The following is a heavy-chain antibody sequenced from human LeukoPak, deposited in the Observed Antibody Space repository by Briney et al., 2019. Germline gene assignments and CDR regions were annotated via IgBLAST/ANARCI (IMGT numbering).Heavy chain of an antibody. CDR1: GSTFGDVV. J-gene: IGHJ4*02. V-gene: IGHV3-23*01. D-gene: IGHD7-27*01. CDR3: ARRTGGTKDY. CDR2: ISYNGAST. Sequence: PGGSLRLSCAASGSTFGDVVMSWVRQAPGKGLEWVSAISYNGASTDYADSVKGRFAISRDNSKNTLYLQMNSLRAEDTAVYYCARRTGGTKDYWGQGTQVTVSS.